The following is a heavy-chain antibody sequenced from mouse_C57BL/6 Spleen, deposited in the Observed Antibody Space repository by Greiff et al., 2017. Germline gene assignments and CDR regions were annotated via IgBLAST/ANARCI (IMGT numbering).Heavy chain of an antibody. Sequence: VQLQQPGAELVKPGASVKMSCKASGYTFTSYWITWVKQRPGQGLEWIGDIYPGSGSTYYNEKFKSKATLTVDKSSSTAYMQLSSLPSEDSAFCYCAREVLGSWYFEVWGTETTLTVSS. CDR2: IYPGSGST. CDR3: AREVLGSWYFEV. D-gene: IGHD3-3*01. CDR1: GYTFTSYW. V-gene: IGHV1-55*01. J-gene: IGHJ1*03.